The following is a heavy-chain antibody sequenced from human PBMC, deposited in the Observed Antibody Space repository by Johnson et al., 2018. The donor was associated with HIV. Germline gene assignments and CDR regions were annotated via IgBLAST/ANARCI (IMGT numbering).Heavy chain of an antibody. CDR2: IRYDGSNK. CDR1: GFTFSSYG. D-gene: IGHD6-13*01. CDR3: AKDLSSSLGPGAFDI. J-gene: IGHJ3*02. V-gene: IGHV3-30*02. Sequence: VQLVESGGGVVQPGRSLRLSCAASGFTFSSYGMHWVRQAPGKGLEWVAFIRYDGSNKYYADSVKGRFTISRDNSKNTLYLQMNSLRAEDTAVYYCAKDLSSSLGPGAFDIWGQGTMVTVSS.